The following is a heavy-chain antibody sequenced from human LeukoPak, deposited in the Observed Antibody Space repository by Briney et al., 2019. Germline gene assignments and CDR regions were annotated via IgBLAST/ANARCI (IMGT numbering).Heavy chain of an antibody. D-gene: IGHD2/OR15-2a*01. CDR3: ASVRHDPLEYYYYIDV. Sequence: SETLSLTCAVSGGSISGGKDFWGWIRQPPGKGLEWLGEIKPSGSPDYNPSLKSRATISVDTSKTQFSLRLASVTAADTAVYYCASVRHDPLEYYYYIDVWGKGTTVTLSS. V-gene: IGHV4-39*07. J-gene: IGHJ6*03. CDR2: IKPSGSP. CDR1: GGSISGGKDF.